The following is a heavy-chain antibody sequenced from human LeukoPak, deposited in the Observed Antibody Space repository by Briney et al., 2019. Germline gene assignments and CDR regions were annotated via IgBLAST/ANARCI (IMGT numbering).Heavy chain of an antibody. CDR1: GFTFRNSA. CDR2: ISSNGGST. Sequence: PGGSLRLSCAASGFTFRNSAMHWVRQAPGKGLEYVSGISSNGGSTYYANDVKGRFTISRDNSKNTVYLQMGSLRAEDMAVYYCARWYNSLDVWGQGTTVTVSS. CDR3: ARWYNSLDV. J-gene: IGHJ6*02. V-gene: IGHV3-64*01. D-gene: IGHD1-1*01.